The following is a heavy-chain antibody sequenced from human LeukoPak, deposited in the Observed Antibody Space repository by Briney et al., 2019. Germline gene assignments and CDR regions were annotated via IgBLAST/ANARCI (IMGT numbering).Heavy chain of an antibody. J-gene: IGHJ4*02. Sequence: SETLSLTCTVSGGSISSYYWSWIRQPPGKGLEWIGYIYYSGSTNYNPSLKSRVTISVDTSKNQFSLKLSSVTAADTAVYYCARDLYYYDSSGYYYPRGYFDYWGQGTLVTVSS. D-gene: IGHD3-22*01. V-gene: IGHV4-59*01. CDR2: IYYSGST. CDR1: GGSISSYY. CDR3: ARDLYYYDSSGYYYPRGYFDY.